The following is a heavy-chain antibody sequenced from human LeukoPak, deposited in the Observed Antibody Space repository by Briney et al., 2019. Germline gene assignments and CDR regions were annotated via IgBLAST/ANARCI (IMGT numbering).Heavy chain of an antibody. Sequence: GGSLRLSCAASGFTFSSYAMSWVRQAPGKGLEWVSAISGSGGSTYYEDSVKDRFTISRDNSKNTLYLQMNSLGAEDTAVYYCAKDPNYYGSSGYYEIDYWGQGTLVTVSS. CDR2: ISGSGGST. D-gene: IGHD3-22*01. J-gene: IGHJ4*02. CDR1: GFTFSSYA. CDR3: AKDPNYYGSSGYYEIDY. V-gene: IGHV3-23*01.